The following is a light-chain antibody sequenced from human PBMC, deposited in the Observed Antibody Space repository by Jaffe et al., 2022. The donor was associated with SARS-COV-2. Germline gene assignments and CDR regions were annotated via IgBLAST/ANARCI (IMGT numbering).Light chain of an antibody. V-gene: IGLV2-14*01. Sequence: QSALTQPASVSGSPGQSITISCTGTSNDVGGYNFVSWYQQHPGKAPKLMIFDVANRPSGVSNRFSGSKSGYTASLTISGLQAEDEGHYYCSSYSSISTSYVVFGGGTKLTVL. CDR3: SSYSSISTSYVV. CDR1: SNDVGGYNF. J-gene: IGLJ2*01. CDR2: DVA.